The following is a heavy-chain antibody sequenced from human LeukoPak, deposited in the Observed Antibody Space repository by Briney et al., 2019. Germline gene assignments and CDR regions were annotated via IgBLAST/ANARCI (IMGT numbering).Heavy chain of an antibody. CDR2: MSPNSGDT. V-gene: IGHV1-8*02. CDR1: GGTFSSYA. Sequence: ASVKVSCTASGGTFSSYAISWVRQATGQGLEWMGWMSPNSGDTGYAQKFQGRVTMTSDSSISTAYMELSSLRSEDTAIYYCVRTPPNWGFDYWGQGTLVTVSS. D-gene: IGHD7-27*01. CDR3: VRTPPNWGFDY. J-gene: IGHJ4*02.